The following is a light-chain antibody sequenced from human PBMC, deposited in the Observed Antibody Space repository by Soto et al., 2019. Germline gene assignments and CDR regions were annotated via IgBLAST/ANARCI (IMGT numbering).Light chain of an antibody. V-gene: IGKV3-15*01. CDR3: QQYNNWPPLFT. CDR2: GAS. CDR1: QSVSSN. Sequence: DIVMTQSPATLSVSPGERATLSCRASQSVSSNLAWYQQKPGQAPRLLIYGASTRATGIPARFHGSGSGTEFTLTISSLQSEDFAVYYCQQYNNWPPLFTFGPGTKVDIK. J-gene: IGKJ3*01.